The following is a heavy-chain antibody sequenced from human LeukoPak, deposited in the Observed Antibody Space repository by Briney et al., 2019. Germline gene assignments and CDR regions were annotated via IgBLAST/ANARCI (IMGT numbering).Heavy chain of an antibody. V-gene: IGHV4-34*01. CDR2: INYSGST. D-gene: IGHD3-16*02. CDR3: ARTYYDYVWGSYRPNWFDP. J-gene: IGHJ5*02. CDR1: GGSFSGYY. Sequence: SETLSLTCAVYGGSFSGYYWSGVRQPPGKGREWVGVINYSGSTNYNPSLKSRVTISVDTSKNQFSLKLSSVPAADPAVYYCARTYYDYVWGSYRPNWFDPWGQGTLVTVSS.